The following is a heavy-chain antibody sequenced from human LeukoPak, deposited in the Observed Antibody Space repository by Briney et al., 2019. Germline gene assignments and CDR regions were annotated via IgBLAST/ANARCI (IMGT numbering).Heavy chain of an antibody. Sequence: GASVKVSCKASGYTFTNYYIHWVRQAPGQGLEWMGLINPSGGNTSYAQKFQGRVTMTRDMSTSTVYMELSSLRSEDTAVYYCARDQGYDSSGYYYYQFDYWGQGTLVTVSS. CDR3: ARDQGYDSSGYYYYQFDY. CDR2: INPSGGNT. CDR1: GYTFTNYY. D-gene: IGHD3-22*01. J-gene: IGHJ4*02. V-gene: IGHV1-46*01.